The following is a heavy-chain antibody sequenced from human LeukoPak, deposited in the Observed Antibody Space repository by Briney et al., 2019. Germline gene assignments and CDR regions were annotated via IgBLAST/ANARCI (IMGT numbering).Heavy chain of an antibody. CDR3: ARERDFTAMGYCYGMDV. D-gene: IGHD5-18*01. CDR1: GGSFSGYY. Sequence: PSETLSLTCAVYGGSFSGYYWSWIRQPPGKGLEWIGYIYYSGSTNYNPSLKSRVTISVDTSKNQFSLKLSSVTAADTAVYYCARERDFTAMGYCYGMDVWGQGTTVTVSS. J-gene: IGHJ6*02. V-gene: IGHV4-59*01. CDR2: IYYSGST.